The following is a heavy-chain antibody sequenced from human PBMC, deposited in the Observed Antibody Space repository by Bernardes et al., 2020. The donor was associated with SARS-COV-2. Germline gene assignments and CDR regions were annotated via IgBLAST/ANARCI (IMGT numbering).Heavy chain of an antibody. D-gene: IGHD3-22*01. V-gene: IGHV3-48*02. CDR2: ISSSSSTI. CDR3: ARVSGYYLYYYYGMDV. Sequence: GGSLRLSCAASGFTFSSYSMNWVRQAPGKGLEWVSYISSSSSTIYYADSVKGRFTISRDNAKNSLYLQMNSLRDEDTAVYYCARVSGYYLYYYYGMDVWGQGTTVTVSS. CDR1: GFTFSSYS. J-gene: IGHJ6*02.